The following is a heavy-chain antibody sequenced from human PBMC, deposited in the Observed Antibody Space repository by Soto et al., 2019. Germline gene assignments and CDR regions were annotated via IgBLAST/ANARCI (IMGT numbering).Heavy chain of an antibody. Sequence: QVQLVQSGAEVKKPGSSVKVSCKASGGTFSSYTISWVRQAPGQGLEWMGRIIPILGIANYAQKFQGRVTITADKSTSTAYMELSSLRSEDTAVYSCARDPGERPPDYWGQGTLVTVSS. CDR1: GGTFSSYT. CDR2: IIPILGIA. V-gene: IGHV1-69*08. D-gene: IGHD1-1*01. CDR3: ARDPGERPPDY. J-gene: IGHJ4*02.